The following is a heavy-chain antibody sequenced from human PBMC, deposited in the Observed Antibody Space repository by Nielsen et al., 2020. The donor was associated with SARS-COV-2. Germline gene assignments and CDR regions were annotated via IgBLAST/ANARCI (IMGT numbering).Heavy chain of an antibody. CDR2: VSAYNANT. CDR1: GYTFNNNG. D-gene: IGHD3-22*01. CDR3: ARAVSSAFYYYYMDV. Sequence: ASVKVSCKASGYTFNNNGFSWVRQAPGQGLEWVGWVSAYNANTNYAQKLQGRVTMTTDTSTSTAYMELGSLRSDDTAVYYCARAVSSAFYYYYMDVWGQGTAVTVSS. J-gene: IGHJ6*03. V-gene: IGHV1-18*04.